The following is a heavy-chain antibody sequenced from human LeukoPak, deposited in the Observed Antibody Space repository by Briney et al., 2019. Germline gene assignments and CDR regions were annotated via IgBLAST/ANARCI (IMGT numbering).Heavy chain of an antibody. Sequence: PGGSLRLSCAASGFTVSSNYMSWVRQAPGKGPEWVSVIYSGGTTYYADSVKGRFTISRDNSRNTLYLQMNSLRAEDTTLYYWARGLFMAAAGTRDAFDIWGQGTMVTVSS. CDR2: IYSGGTT. CDR3: ARGLFMAAAGTRDAFDI. D-gene: IGHD6-13*01. J-gene: IGHJ3*02. CDR1: GFTVSSNY. V-gene: IGHV3-53*01.